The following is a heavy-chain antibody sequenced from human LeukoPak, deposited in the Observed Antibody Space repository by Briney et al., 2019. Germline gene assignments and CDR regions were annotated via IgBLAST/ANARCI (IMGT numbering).Heavy chain of an antibody. D-gene: IGHD2-21*01. CDR2: IKQDGSEK. V-gene: IGHV3-7*01. J-gene: IGHJ6*03. CDR3: AREIADDYYYYYMDV. CDR1: GFTFSSYW. Sequence: GSLRLSCTASGFTFSSYWMSWVRQAPGKGLEWVANIKQDGSEKYFVDSVKGRFTISRDNAKNSLYLQMNSLRAEDTAVYYCAREIADDYYYYYMDVWGKGTTVTVSS.